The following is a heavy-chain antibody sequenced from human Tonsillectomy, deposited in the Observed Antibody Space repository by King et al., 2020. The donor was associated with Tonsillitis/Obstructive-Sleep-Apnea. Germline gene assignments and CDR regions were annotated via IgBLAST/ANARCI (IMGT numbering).Heavy chain of an antibody. D-gene: IGHD1-26*01. V-gene: IGHV2-26*01. CDR3: ARIRRILGAPDY. CDR2: IFSNDEK. Sequence: TLKESGPVLVKPTETLTLTCTVSGFSLSNARMGVSWIRQPPGKALEWLAHIFSNDEKSYSTSLKSRLTISKDTSKSQVVLTMTNTDPVDTATYYCARIRRILGAPDYWAQGPLVTVSS. CDR1: GFSLSNARMG. J-gene: IGHJ4*02.